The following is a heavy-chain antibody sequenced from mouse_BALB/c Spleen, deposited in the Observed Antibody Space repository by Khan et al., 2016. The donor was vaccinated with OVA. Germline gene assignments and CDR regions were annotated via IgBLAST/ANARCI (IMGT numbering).Heavy chain of an antibody. CDR1: GFSLTSYA. J-gene: IGHJ2*01. CDR2: IWAGGST. CDR3: ARNREPDYFDY. Sequence: VQLQESGPGLVAPSQSLSITCTVTGFSLTSYAIHWIRQPPGKGLEWLGIIWAGGSTNYNSALTSRLSISKDNSKSQVFLKMNSLQTHDTAMYYCARNREPDYFDYWGQGTTLTVSS. V-gene: IGHV2-9*02.